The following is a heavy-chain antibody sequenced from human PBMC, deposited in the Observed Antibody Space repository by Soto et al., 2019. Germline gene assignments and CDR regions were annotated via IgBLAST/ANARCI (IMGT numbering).Heavy chain of an antibody. CDR1: GFTFSSYG. D-gene: IGHD6-13*01. CDR3: ARDHVVAAAGTCLDY. CDR2: ISYDGSNK. Sequence: QVQLVESGGGVVQPGRSLRLSCAASGFTFSSYGMHWVRQAPGKGLEWVAVISYDGSNKYYADSVKGRFTISRDNSXXPLPLQMNSLRAEDSAVYYCARDHVVAAAGTCLDYWGQGTLVTVSS. J-gene: IGHJ4*02. V-gene: IGHV3-30*03.